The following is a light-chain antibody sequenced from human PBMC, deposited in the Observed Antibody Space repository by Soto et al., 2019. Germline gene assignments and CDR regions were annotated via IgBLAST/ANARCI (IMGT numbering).Light chain of an antibody. Sequence: QSALTQPPSVSGAPGQRVTIACTGNSSNLGAGYDVHWYQQLPGAVPKLVIFGNRNRPSGVPERFSGSKSGTSASLAITGLQAEDEADYYCQAYDYSLTASVFGGGTKVTVL. CDR1: SSNLGAGYD. CDR2: GNR. V-gene: IGLV1-40*01. J-gene: IGLJ3*02. CDR3: QAYDYSLTASV.